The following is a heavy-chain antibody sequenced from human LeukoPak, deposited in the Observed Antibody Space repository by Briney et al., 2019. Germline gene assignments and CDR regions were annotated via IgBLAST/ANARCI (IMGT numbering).Heavy chain of an antibody. Sequence: SETLSLTCTVSGGSISSGGYYWSWIRQHPGKGLEWIGYIYYSGSTYYNPSLKSRVTISVDTSKNQFSLKLSSVTAADTAVYYCARDSEDPYCSSTSCHQHYYMDVWGKGTTVTVSS. CDR1: GGSISSGGYY. D-gene: IGHD2-2*01. J-gene: IGHJ6*03. V-gene: IGHV4-31*03. CDR2: IYYSGST. CDR3: ARDSEDPYCSSTSCHQHYYMDV.